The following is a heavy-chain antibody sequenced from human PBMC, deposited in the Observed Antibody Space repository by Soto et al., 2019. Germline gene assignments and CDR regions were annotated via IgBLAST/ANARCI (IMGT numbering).Heavy chain of an antibody. CDR3: ARDSGFYSSSSFDY. CDR1: GDSISSSGYY. CDR2: IYYSGST. D-gene: IGHD6-6*01. J-gene: IGHJ4*02. V-gene: IGHV4-31*03. Sequence: PSETLSLTCRVSGDSISSSGYYWSWIRQHPGRGLEWIGHIYYSGSTYYNPSLKSRVTISVDTSKNQFSLNLSSVTAADTAVYYCARDSGFYSSSSFDYWGQGTLVTVSS.